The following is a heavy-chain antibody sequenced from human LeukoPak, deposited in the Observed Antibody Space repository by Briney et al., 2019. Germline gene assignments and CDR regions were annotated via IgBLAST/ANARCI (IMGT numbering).Heavy chain of an antibody. Sequence: PSETLSLTCTVSGGSISSYSWSWIRPPAGKGLEWIGRIYTSGSTKYNPSLTSRVTMSVDTSKNQFSLKLRSVTAADTAVYYCARAVHCSGGSCYFDYWGQGTLVTVSS. CDR3: ARAVHCSGGSCYFDY. V-gene: IGHV4-4*07. D-gene: IGHD2-15*01. CDR1: GGSISSYS. CDR2: IYTSGST. J-gene: IGHJ4*02.